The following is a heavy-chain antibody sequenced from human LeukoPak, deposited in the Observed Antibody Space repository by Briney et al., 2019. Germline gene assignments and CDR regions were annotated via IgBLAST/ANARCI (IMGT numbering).Heavy chain of an antibody. CDR2: ITSSDSIE. Sequence: GGSLRLSCAASGFTFSDYHMSWIRQAPGKGLEWVAYITSSDSIEYYADSVKGRFTISRDNAKNSLYLQMNSLRAEDTAVYYCARGILPAAMPGIDWFDPWGQGTLVTVSS. J-gene: IGHJ5*02. CDR1: GFTFSDYH. CDR3: ARGILPAAMPGIDWFDP. D-gene: IGHD2-2*01. V-gene: IGHV3-11*04.